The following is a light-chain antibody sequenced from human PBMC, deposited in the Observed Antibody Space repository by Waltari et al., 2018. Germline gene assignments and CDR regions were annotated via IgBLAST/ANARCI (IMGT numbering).Light chain of an antibody. J-gene: IGKJ4*01. V-gene: IGKV2-30*01. CDR2: KGS. CDR3: MLGTPWPLT. CDR1: QSLVNSDGNTY. Sequence: DVVMTQSPLSLPVTLGQPASISCRASQSLVNSDGNTYLAWFQQRRVQSPRRLIYKGSHQESGVPDRFRASGSGTHLILNISRLEAEDFCVYYCMLGTPWPLTFGRGTPVEI.